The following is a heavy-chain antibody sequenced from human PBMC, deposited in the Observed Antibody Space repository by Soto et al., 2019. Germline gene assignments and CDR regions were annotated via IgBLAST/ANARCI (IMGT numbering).Heavy chain of an antibody. Sequence: ASVKGSLKASGYTFTSYCISWVRQAPGQGLECMGWISAYNGNTNYAQKLQGRVTMTTDTSTSTAYMELRSLRSDDTAVYYCAREESGCSGGSCFYYYYGMDVWGQGTTVTVSS. V-gene: IGHV1-18*01. CDR2: ISAYNGNT. D-gene: IGHD2-15*01. J-gene: IGHJ6*02. CDR1: GYTFTSYC. CDR3: AREESGCSGGSCFYYYYGMDV.